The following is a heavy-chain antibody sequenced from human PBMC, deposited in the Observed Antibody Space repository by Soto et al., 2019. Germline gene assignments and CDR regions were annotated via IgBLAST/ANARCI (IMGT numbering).Heavy chain of an antibody. J-gene: IGHJ6*02. CDR1: GYTFTSYY. CDR2: INPSGGST. D-gene: IGHD3-3*01. Sequence: ASLKVSCNASGYTFTSYYMHWVRQAPGQGIEWRGIINPSGGSTSYAQKFQGRVTMTPDTSTSTVYMELSSLRSEDTAVYYCATHHDFWSCYYSSNRSCGMYXWGQGTLLTVS. V-gene: IGHV1-46*03. CDR3: ATHHDFWSCYYSSNRSCGMYX.